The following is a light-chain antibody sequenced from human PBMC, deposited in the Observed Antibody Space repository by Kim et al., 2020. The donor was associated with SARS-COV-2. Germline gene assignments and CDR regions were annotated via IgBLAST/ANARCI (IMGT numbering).Light chain of an antibody. J-gene: IGLJ3*02. V-gene: IGLV9-49*01. CDR2: VGTGGIVG. CDR3: GADHGSGSNGAWV. Sequence: QLVLTQPPSASASLGASVTLTCTLSSGYSNYKVDWYQQRPGKGPRFVMRVGTGGIVGSKGDGIPDRFSVLGSGMNWYLTIKNIQEEDESDYHCGADHGSGSNGAWVFGGGTQLTVL. CDR1: SGYSNYK.